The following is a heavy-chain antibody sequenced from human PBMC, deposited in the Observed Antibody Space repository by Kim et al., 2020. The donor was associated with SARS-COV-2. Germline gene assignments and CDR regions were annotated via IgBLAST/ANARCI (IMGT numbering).Heavy chain of an antibody. Sequence: YADSVKGRFTVSRDNAKNTLYLQMNRLRGEDTAVYYCARGRESQIYYFDYWGQGTLVTVSS. J-gene: IGHJ4*02. V-gene: IGHV3-74*01. CDR3: ARGRESQIYYFDY.